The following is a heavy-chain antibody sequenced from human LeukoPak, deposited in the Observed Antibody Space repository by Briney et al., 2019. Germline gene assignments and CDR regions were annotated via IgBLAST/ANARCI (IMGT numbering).Heavy chain of an antibody. CDR2: IYPGASDT. CDR1: GYSFTSYW. J-gene: IGHJ4*02. V-gene: IGHV5-51*01. CDR3: ASNDILTGYYIDY. Sequence: GESLKISCKGSGYSFTSYWIGWVRHMPGKGLEWMGIIYPGASDTRYSPSFQGQVTISADKSISTSYLQWTSLKASDTAMYYCASNDILTGYYIDYWGQGTLVTVSS. D-gene: IGHD3-9*01.